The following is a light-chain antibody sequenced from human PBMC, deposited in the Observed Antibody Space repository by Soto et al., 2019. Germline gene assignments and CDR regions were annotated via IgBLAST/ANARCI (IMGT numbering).Light chain of an antibody. CDR2: DVS. Sequence: QSVLTQPASVSGSPGQSITISCTGTSSDVGGYNYVSWYQQHPGKAPKPMIYDVSNRPSGVSNRFSGSKSGNTASLTISGLQAEDEADYYCRSYTSSSTVVFGGGTKLTVL. CDR3: RSYTSSSTVV. J-gene: IGLJ2*01. CDR1: SSDVGGYNY. V-gene: IGLV2-14*01.